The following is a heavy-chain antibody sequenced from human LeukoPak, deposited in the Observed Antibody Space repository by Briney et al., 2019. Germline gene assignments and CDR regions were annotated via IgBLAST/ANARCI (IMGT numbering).Heavy chain of an antibody. CDR2: ISGSGGST. D-gene: IGHD3-10*01. Sequence: PGGSLRLSCAASGFTFSSYAMSWVRQAPGKGLEWVSAISGSGGSTYYADSVKGRFTISRDNAKNSLYLQMNSLRVEDTAVYYCARDFLGESGAGGYWGQGTLVAVSS. J-gene: IGHJ4*02. CDR3: ARDFLGESGAGGY. V-gene: IGHV3-23*01. CDR1: GFTFSSYA.